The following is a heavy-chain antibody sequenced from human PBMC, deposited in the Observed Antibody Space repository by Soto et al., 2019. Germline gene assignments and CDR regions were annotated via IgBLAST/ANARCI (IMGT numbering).Heavy chain of an antibody. CDR2: IGPNRGDT. Sequence: ASVKVSCKASGYTFTGYYIHWVRQAPGQGLEWMGEIGPNRGDTKYAQKFQGRVTMTRDTSISTVYMELSNLSPDDTAVYYCGRGRSGELVVFYWGQGTLVTV. J-gene: IGHJ4*02. V-gene: IGHV1-2*02. CDR3: GRGRSGELVVFY. CDR1: GYTFTGYY. D-gene: IGHD1-7*01.